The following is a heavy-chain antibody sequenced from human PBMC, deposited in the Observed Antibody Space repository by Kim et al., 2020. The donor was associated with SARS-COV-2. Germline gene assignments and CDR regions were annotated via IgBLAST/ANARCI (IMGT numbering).Heavy chain of an antibody. CDR3: ARGDVLWYSSSSIGYYYYGMDV. CDR1: GFTFSSYW. CDR2: INSDGSST. V-gene: IGHV3-74*01. Sequence: GGSLRLSCAASGFTFSSYWMHWVRQAPGKGLVWVSRINSDGSSTSYADSVKGRFTISRDNAKNTLYLQMNSLRAEDTAVYYCARGDVLWYSSSSIGYYYYGMDVWGQGTTVTVSS. D-gene: IGHD6-6*01. J-gene: IGHJ6*02.